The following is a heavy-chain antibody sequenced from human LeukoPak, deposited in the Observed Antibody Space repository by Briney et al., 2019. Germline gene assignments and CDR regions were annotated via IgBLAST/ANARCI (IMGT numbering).Heavy chain of an antibody. V-gene: IGHV4-59*01. CDR2: IYYSGST. D-gene: IGHD3-22*01. J-gene: IGHJ3*02. CDR1: GGSFSGYY. CDR3: ARDYYDSSGYSDAFDI. Sequence: SETLSLTCAVYGGSFSGYYWSWIRQPPGKGLEWIGYIYYSGSTNYNPSLKSRVTISVDTSKNQFSLKLSSVTAADTAVYYCARDYYDSSGYSDAFDIWGQGTMVTVSS.